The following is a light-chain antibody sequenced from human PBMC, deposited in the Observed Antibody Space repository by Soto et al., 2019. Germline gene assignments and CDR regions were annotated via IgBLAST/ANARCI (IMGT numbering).Light chain of an antibody. J-gene: IGKJ1*01. CDR3: KQYGSSPT. Sequence: EIVLAQSPGTLSLSPGERATLSCRASQSVTNSFLAWYQQKPGQAPRLLIYGASRRATGIPDRFTGSGSGTDFTLTISRLEPEEFAVYYCKQYGSSPTVGQGPKVEIK. V-gene: IGKV3-20*01. CDR2: GAS. CDR1: QSVTNSF.